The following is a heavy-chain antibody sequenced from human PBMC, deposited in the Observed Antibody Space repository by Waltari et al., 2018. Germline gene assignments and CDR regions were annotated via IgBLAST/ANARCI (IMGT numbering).Heavy chain of an antibody. V-gene: IGHV4-61*02. CDR2: IYTSGST. CDR1: GGSISSGSYY. CDR3: ARDDLSNAFDI. Sequence: QVQLQESGPGLVKPSQTLSLTCTVSGGSISSGSYYWSWIRQPAGKGLEWIGRIYTSGSTNYNPSLKSRVTISVDTSKNQCSLKLSSVTAADTAVYYCARDDLSNAFDIWGQGTMVTVSS. J-gene: IGHJ3*02.